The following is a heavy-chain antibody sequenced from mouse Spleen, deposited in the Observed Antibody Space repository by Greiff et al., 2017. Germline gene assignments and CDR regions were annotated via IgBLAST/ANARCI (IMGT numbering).Heavy chain of an antibody. CDR1: GYTFTDYE. CDR2: IDPETGGT. V-gene: IGHV1-15*01. CDR3: TINWPFAY. Sequence: VKLMESGAELVRPGASVTLSCKASGYTFTDYEMHWVKQTPVHGLEWIGAIDPETGGTAYNQKFKGKAILTADKSSSTAYMELRSLTSEDSAVYYCTINWPFAYWGQGTLVTVSA. D-gene: IGHD4-1*01. J-gene: IGHJ3*01.